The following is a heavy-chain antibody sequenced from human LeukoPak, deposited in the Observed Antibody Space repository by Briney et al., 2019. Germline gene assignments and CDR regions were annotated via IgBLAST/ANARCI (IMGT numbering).Heavy chain of an antibody. CDR2: IKSKTDGGTT. J-gene: IGHJ3*02. V-gene: IGHV3-15*01. D-gene: IGHD3-22*01. CDR1: GFTFSNAW. Sequence: GGSLRLSCAASGFTFSNAWMSWVRQAPGKGLEWVGRIKSKTDGGTTDYAAPVQGRFTIARDDSKNTLYLQMNSLKTEDTAVYYCTTDYYDSSGYYYEGAFDIWGQGTMVTVSS. CDR3: TTDYYDSSGYYYEGAFDI.